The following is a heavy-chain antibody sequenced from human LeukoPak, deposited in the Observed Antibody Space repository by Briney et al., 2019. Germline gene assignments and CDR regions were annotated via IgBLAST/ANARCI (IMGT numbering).Heavy chain of an antibody. CDR2: IRYTGSDN. V-gene: IGHV3-30*02. CDR3: ARVPMIAARPRYFQH. J-gene: IGHJ1*01. Sequence: GGSLRLSCVASGFTFSNFGMHWVRQAPGKGLEWVAFIRYTGSDNYADSVKGRFTISRDNSKNTLYLQMNSLRAEDTAVYYCARVPMIAARPRYFQHWGQGTLVTVSS. CDR1: GFTFSNFG. D-gene: IGHD6-6*01.